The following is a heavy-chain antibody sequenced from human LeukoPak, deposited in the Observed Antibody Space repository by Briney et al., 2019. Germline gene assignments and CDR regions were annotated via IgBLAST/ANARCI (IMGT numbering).Heavy chain of an antibody. J-gene: IGHJ3*02. V-gene: IGHV3-48*02. CDR2: ISSSSSTI. CDR3: ARAYSSSSGRGAFDS. D-gene: IGHD6-6*01. CDR1: GFTFNIYN. Sequence: GGSLRLSCAASGFTFNIYNMNWVRQAPGKGLEWVSYISSSSSTIYYADSVKGRFTISRDSAKTSLFLQMNSLRDEDTAVYYCARAYSSSSGRGAFDSWGLGTLVTVSS.